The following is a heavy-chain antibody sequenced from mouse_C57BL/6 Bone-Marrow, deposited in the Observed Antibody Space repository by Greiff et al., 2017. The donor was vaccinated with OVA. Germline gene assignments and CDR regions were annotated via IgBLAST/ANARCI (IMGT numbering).Heavy chain of an antibody. CDR2: IYPGSGST. CDR3: ARKYPMRDWYFDV. V-gene: IGHV1-55*01. J-gene: IGHJ1*03. Sequence: VQLQQPGAELVKPGASVKMSCKASGYTFTSYWITWVKQRPGQGLEWIGDIYPGSGSTDYNEKFKSKATLTVDTSSSTAYMQLSSLTSEDSAVYYCARKYPMRDWYFDVWGTGTTVTVSS. D-gene: IGHD6-5*01. CDR1: GYTFTSYW.